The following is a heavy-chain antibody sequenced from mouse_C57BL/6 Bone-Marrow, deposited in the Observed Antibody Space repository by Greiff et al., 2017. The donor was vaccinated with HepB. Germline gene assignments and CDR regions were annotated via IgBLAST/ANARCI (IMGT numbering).Heavy chain of an antibody. J-gene: IGHJ4*01. CDR3: ARSLRAMDY. CDR2: IRNKANGYTT. V-gene: IGHV7-3*01. CDR1: GFTFTDYY. Sequence: EVKLMESGGGLVQPGGSLSLSCAASGFTFTDYYMSWVRQPPGKALEWLGFIRNKANGYTTEYSASVKGRFTISRDNSQSILYLQMNALRAEDSATYYCARSLRAMDYWGQGTSVTVSS. D-gene: IGHD1-1*01.